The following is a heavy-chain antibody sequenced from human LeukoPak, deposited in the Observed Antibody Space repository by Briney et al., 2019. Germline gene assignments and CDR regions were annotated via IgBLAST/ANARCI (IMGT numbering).Heavy chain of an antibody. D-gene: IGHD5-18*01. CDR2: VCYSGST. J-gene: IGHJ4*02. CDR1: GGSISSSSYC. V-gene: IGHV4-39*01. Sequence: PSETLSLTCTVSGGSISSSSYCWGWLRQPPGKGLEWIVSVCYSGSTYYNPSLKSRVTISVDTSKNQFSLKLSSVTAADTAVYYCARQYSGDSRSPFFDYWGQGTLVTVSS. CDR3: ARQYSGDSRSPFFDY.